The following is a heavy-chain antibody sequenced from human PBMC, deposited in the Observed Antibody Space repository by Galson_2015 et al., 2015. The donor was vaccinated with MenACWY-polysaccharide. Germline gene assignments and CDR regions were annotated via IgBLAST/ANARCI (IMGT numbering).Heavy chain of an antibody. CDR3: ARGGRRGVWFEGDY. D-gene: IGHD3-10*01. V-gene: IGHV1-8*01. Sequence: SVKVSCKGSGYTFTTIAINWVRQAPGQGLEWMAWMSPTSGNTGSAQKFQGRVTMTWNTSISTAYMELSSLRSEDTAVYYCARGGRRGVWFEGDYRGHGTLVTVPS. CDR2: MSPTSGNT. CDR1: GYTFTTIA. J-gene: IGHJ4*01.